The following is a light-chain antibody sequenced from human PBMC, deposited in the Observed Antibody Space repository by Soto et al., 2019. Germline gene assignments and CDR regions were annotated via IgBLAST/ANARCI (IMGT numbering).Light chain of an antibody. CDR3: QQYNNWPPSII. Sequence: EIVMTQSPSTLSVSPWERSTLSFMASESVSSNLAWYQQRPGQAPRLLIYGASTRATDTPVRFRGSGSGTEFTLTISSLQSEDFAVYYCQQYNNWPPSIIFGQGTRLEI. CDR2: GAS. J-gene: IGKJ5*01. V-gene: IGKV3-15*01. CDR1: ESVSSN.